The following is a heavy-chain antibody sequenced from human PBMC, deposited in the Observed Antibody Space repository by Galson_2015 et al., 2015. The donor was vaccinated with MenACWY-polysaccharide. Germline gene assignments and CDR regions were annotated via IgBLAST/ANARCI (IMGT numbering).Heavy chain of an antibody. CDR1: GVTFSSYG. CDR3: AKGAAHYGYGYYYDY. Sequence: SLRLSCAGSGVTFSSYGMGWVRQAPGKGLEWVSGLSPTSGNTYDADSVRGRFTISRDNSKNTLYLPMNSLRADDTAVYYCAKGAAHYGYGYYYDYWGQGTQVTVSS. J-gene: IGHJ4*02. CDR2: LSPTSGNT. V-gene: IGHV3-23*01. D-gene: IGHD5-18*01.